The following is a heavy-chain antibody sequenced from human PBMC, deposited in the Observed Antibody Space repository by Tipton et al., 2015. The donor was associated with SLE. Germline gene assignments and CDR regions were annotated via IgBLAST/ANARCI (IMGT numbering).Heavy chain of an antibody. D-gene: IGHD1-26*01. CDR3: ASVGIVGATDDY. Sequence: TLSLTCTVSGGSISSHYWSWIRQPPGKGLEWIGYIYYSGSTNYNPSLKSRVTISVDTSKNQFSLKLSSVTAADTAVYYCASVGIVGATDDYWGQGTLVTVSS. J-gene: IGHJ4*02. CDR2: IYYSGST. V-gene: IGHV4-59*11. CDR1: GGSISSHY.